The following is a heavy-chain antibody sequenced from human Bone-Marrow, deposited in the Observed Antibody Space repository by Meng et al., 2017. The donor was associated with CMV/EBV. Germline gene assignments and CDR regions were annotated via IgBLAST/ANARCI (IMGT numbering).Heavy chain of an antibody. D-gene: IGHD1-26*01. V-gene: IGHV3-21*01. Sequence: GGSLRLSCAASGFTFSSYSMNWVRQAPGKGLEWVSSISSSSSYIYYADSVKGRFTIPRANAKNSLYLQMNSLRAEDTAVYYCARALGVVGAIRSFQHWGQGTLVTVSS. CDR2: ISSSSSYI. J-gene: IGHJ1*01. CDR1: GFTFSSYS. CDR3: ARALGVVGAIRSFQH.